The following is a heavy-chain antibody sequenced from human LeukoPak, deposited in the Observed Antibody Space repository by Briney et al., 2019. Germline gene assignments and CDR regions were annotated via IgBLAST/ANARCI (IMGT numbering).Heavy chain of an antibody. V-gene: IGHV3-33*05. D-gene: IGHD3-3*01. CDR3: ARTANDFWSGYQYYFDY. CDR2: VADDGRDK. J-gene: IGHJ4*02. CDR1: GFTFSNYG. Sequence: PGGSLRLSCAASGFTFSNYGMHWVRQAPGKGLEWVAVVADDGRDKHHADSVKGRFTISRDNAKHTLYLQMNSLRAEDTAVYYCARTANDFWSGYQYYFDYWGQGTLVTVSS.